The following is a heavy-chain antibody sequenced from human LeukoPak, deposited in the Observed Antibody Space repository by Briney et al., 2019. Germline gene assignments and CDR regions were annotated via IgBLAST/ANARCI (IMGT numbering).Heavy chain of an antibody. J-gene: IGHJ4*02. CDR1: GGTFSSYA. D-gene: IGHD2-15*01. V-gene: IGHV1-69*13. Sequence: ASVKVYCKASGGTFSSYAISWVRQAPGQGLEWMGGIIPIFGTANYAQKFQGRVTITADESTSTAYMELSSLRSEDTAVYYCARGRARYCSGGSCYNGLDYWGQGTLVTVSS. CDR2: IIPIFGTA. CDR3: ARGRARYCSGGSCYNGLDY.